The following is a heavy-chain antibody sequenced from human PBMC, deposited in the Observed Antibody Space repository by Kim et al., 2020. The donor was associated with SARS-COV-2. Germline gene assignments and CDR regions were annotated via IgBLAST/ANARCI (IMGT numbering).Heavy chain of an antibody. V-gene: IGHV1-18*01. CDR2: ISAYNGNT. J-gene: IGHJ6*02. CDR1: GYTFTSYG. Sequence: ASVKVSCKASGYTFTSYGISWVRQAPGQGLEWMGWISAYNGNTNYAQKLQGRVTMTTDTSTSTAYMELRSLRSDDTAVYYCARDRYGSGYYYYYYGMDVWGQGTTVTVSS. D-gene: IGHD3-10*01. CDR3: ARDRYGSGYYYYYYGMDV.